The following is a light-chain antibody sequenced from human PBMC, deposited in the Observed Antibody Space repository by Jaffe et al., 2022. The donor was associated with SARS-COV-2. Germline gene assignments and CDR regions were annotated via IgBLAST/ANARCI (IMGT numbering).Light chain of an antibody. Sequence: QSVLTQPPSVSGAPGQRVTISCTGSSTNFGAGYDVNWYQQLPGTAPKLLIYGNANRPSGVPDRFSGSKSGTSASLAITGLQAEDEADYYCQSYDTSLGGRVFGGGTKLTVL. V-gene: IGLV1-40*01. J-gene: IGLJ3*02. CDR1: STNFGAGYD. CDR2: GNA. CDR3: QSYDTSLGGRV.